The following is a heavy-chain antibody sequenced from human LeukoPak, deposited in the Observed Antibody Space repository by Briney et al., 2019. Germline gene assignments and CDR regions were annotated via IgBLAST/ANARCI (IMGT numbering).Heavy chain of an antibody. CDR2: ISSSSSYI. CDR3: AKHNYDFWSGYYTLYYFDY. V-gene: IGHV3-23*01. D-gene: IGHD3-3*01. CDR1: GFTFSSYW. Sequence: GGSLRLSCAASGFTFSSYWMSWVRQAPGKGLEWVSSISSSSSYIYYADPVKGRFTISRDNSKNTLYLQMNSLRAEDTAVYYCAKHNYDFWSGYYTLYYFDYWGQGTLVTVSS. J-gene: IGHJ4*02.